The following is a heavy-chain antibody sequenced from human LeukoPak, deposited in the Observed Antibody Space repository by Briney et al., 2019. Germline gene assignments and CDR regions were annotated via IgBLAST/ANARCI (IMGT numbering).Heavy chain of an antibody. CDR2: ISSSGGTK. D-gene: IGHD2-2*01. J-gene: IGHJ5*02. CDR1: GFTLSNYE. V-gene: IGHV3-48*03. CDR3: ARVGVFGYCSSTSCGWTFDP. Sequence: GGSPRLSCAASGFTLSNYEMSWVRQAPGKGLEWVSYISSSGGTKYYADSVKGRFTISRDNAKNSLYLQMNSLRAEDTAVYYCARVGVFGYCSSTSCGWTFDPWGQGTLVTVSS.